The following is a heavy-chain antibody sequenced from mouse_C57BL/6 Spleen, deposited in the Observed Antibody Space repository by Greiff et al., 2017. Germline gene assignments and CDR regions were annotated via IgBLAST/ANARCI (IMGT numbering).Heavy chain of an antibody. CDR2: IYPYNGVS. V-gene: IGHV1-31*01. CDR3: ARGSSPYAMDY. J-gene: IGHJ4*01. CDR1: GYSFTGYY. D-gene: IGHD1-1*01. Sequence: EVQGVESGPELVKPGASVKISCKASGYSFTGYYMHWVKQSHGNILDWIGYIYPYNGVSSYNQKFKGKATLTVDKSSSTAYMELRSLTSEDSAVYYCARGSSPYAMDYWGQGTSVTVSS.